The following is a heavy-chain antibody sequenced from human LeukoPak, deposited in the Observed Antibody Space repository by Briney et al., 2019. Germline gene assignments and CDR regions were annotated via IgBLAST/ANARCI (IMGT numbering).Heavy chain of an antibody. D-gene: IGHD3-3*01. CDR2: ISYDGSNK. CDR3: AKDRITIFGVVIDHFDY. J-gene: IGHJ4*02. V-gene: IGHV3-30*18. Sequence: GGSLRLSCAASGFTFSSYGMHWVRQAPGKGLEWVAVISYDGSNKYYADSVKGRFTISRDNSKNTLYLQMNSLRAEDTAVYYCAKDRITIFGVVIDHFDYWGQGTLVTVSS. CDR1: GFTFSSYG.